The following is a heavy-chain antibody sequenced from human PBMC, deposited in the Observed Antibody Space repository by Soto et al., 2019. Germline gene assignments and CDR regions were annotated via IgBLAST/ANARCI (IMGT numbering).Heavy chain of an antibody. V-gene: IGHV4-59*08. CDR1: GGSISSYY. D-gene: IGHD2-8*01. Sequence: QVQLQESGPGLVKPSETLSLTCTVSGGSISSYYWSWIRQPPGKGLEWIGYISYGGTTNYNPSLKSRVTISVNTAKNQFSPKVSPVTAADTAVYYCASWCFEYEECGRTPHSFDYWGQGALVTVSS. J-gene: IGHJ4*02. CDR2: ISYGGTT. CDR3: ASWCFEYEECGRTPHSFDY.